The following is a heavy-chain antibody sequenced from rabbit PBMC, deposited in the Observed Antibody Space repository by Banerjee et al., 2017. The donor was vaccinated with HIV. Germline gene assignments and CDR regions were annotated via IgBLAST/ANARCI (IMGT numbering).Heavy chain of an antibody. CDR1: GFSFSSSYW. CDR3: VRALYGGSTNL. Sequence: QQQLEESGGGLVQPEGSLTLTCKASGFSFSSSYWICWVRQAPGKGLEWIGCISNGDGSTYYASWVNGRFTISSHNAQNTLYLQLNSLTAADTATYFCVRALYGGSTNLWGPGTLVTVS. CDR2: ISNGDGST. D-gene: IGHD4-2*01. V-gene: IGHV1S45*01. J-gene: IGHJ4*01.